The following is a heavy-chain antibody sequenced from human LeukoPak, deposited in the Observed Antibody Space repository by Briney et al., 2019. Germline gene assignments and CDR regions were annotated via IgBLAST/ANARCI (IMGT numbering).Heavy chain of an antibody. CDR3: AKDQKYYDSSGLPGY. J-gene: IGHJ4*02. D-gene: IGHD3-22*01. Sequence: SGGSLRLSCAASGFTFSSYGMHWVRQAPGEGLEWVAVISYDGSNKYYADSVKGRFTISRDNSKNTLYLQMNSLRAEDTAVYYCAKDQKYYDSSGLPGYWGQGTLVTVSS. CDR1: GFTFSSYG. CDR2: ISYDGSNK. V-gene: IGHV3-30*18.